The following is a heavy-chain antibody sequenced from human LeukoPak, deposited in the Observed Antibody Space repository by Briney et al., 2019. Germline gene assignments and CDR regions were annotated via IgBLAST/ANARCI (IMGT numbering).Heavy chain of an antibody. J-gene: IGHJ6*02. CDR2: ISYDGSNK. Sequence: PGRSLRLSCGAYGFNLSSYAMHSVRQAPGKGLEWVAVISYDGSNKYYADSVKGRFTISRDNYKNTLYLQMNSLRAEDTAVYYCARGKGFYYYGMDVWGQGTTVTVSS. CDR1: GFNLSSYA. CDR3: ARGKGFYYYGMDV. V-gene: IGHV3-30-3*01.